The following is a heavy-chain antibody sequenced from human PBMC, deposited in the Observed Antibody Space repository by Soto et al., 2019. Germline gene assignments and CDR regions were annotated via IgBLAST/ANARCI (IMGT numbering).Heavy chain of an antibody. V-gene: IGHV1-18*04. CDR3: ASSESGYSYGYGAFDI. J-gene: IGHJ3*02. Sequence: GASVKVSCKASGYTFTSYGISWVRQAPGQGLEWMGWISAYNGNTNYAQKLQGRVTMTTDTSPSTAHMELRSLRSDDTAVYYCASSESGYSYGYGAFDIWGQGTMVT. CDR1: GYTFTSYG. D-gene: IGHD5-18*01. CDR2: ISAYNGNT.